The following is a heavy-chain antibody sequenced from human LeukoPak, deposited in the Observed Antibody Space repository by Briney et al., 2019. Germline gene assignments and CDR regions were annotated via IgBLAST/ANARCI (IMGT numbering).Heavy chain of an antibody. CDR3: AKEEDSSAHGAFDI. Sequence: PGRSLRLSCAASGFTFSSYGMHWVRQAPGEGLEWVAVISYDGSNKYYADSVKGRFTISRDNSKNTLYLQMNSLRAEDTAVYYCAKEEDSSAHGAFDIWGQGTMVTVSS. J-gene: IGHJ3*02. V-gene: IGHV3-30*18. CDR1: GFTFSSYG. CDR2: ISYDGSNK. D-gene: IGHD3-22*01.